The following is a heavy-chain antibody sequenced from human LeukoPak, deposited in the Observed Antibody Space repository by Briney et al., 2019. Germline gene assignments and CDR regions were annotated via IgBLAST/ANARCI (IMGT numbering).Heavy chain of an antibody. V-gene: IGHV3-30*04. CDR1: GFIFSNSA. J-gene: IGHJ6*03. CDR3: XRDPKSSGYYYHYMDV. D-gene: IGHD6-6*01. Sequence: GGSLRLSCAASGFIFSNSAMYWVRQAPGKGLERVAVISFDGNNKYEADSVKGRFTISRDNSRNTLYLQMNSLRVDDTAVYYCXRDPKSSGYYYHYMDVWGKGTTVIVSS. CDR2: ISFDGNNK.